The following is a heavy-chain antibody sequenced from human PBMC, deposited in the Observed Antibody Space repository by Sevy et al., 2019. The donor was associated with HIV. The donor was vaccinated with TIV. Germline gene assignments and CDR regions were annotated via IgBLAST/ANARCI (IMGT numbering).Heavy chain of an antibody. CDR2: IYYSGST. Sequence: SETLSLTCTVSGGSISSYYWSWIRQPPGKGLEWIGYIYYSGSTHYNPSLKSRVTISVDTSKNQFSLKLSSVTAADTAVYYCARWDYYDSSGDELSASYYFDYWGQGTLVTVSS. CDR3: ARWDYYDSSGDELSASYYFDY. V-gene: IGHV4-59*01. CDR1: GGSISSYY. J-gene: IGHJ4*02. D-gene: IGHD3-22*01.